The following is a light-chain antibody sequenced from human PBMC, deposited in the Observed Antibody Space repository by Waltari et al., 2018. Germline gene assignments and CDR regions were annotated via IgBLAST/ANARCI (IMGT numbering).Light chain of an antibody. V-gene: IGKV3-20*01. CDR3: QKYGSLPAT. J-gene: IGKJ1*01. CDR1: QSISKY. Sequence: LSQSPGTTSLSPGERATLPCRASQSISKYLAWYQQKPGQAPRLLIYDASIRATGIPDRFSGSGYGTDFSLTISRLEPEDYAVYYCQKYGSLPATFGRGTKVEIK. CDR2: DAS.